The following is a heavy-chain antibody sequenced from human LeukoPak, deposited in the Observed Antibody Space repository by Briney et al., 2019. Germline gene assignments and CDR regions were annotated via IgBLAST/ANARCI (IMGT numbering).Heavy chain of an antibody. V-gene: IGHV3-23*01. D-gene: IGHD3-10*01. Sequence: GGSLRLSCAASGFTFSSYAMSWVRQAPGKGLEWVSAISGSGGSTYYADSVKGRFTISRDNSENTLYLQMNSLRAEDTAVYYCANSAGALLGAFDIWGQGTMVTVSS. J-gene: IGHJ3*02. CDR2: ISGSGGST. CDR1: GFTFSSYA. CDR3: ANSAGALLGAFDI.